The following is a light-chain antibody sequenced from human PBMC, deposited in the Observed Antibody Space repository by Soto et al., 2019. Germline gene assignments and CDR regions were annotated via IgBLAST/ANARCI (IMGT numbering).Light chain of an antibody. CDR3: QQYNSYWT. V-gene: IGKV1-5*01. CDR1: QTIMTY. J-gene: IGKJ1*01. CDR2: DAS. Sequence: EIHMTQFPSSLYEFLGDQFFTTCRASQTIMTYLNWYQLKPGKPPHLLIYDASSLESGVPSRFSGSGSGTEFTLTISSLQPDDFATYYCQQYNSYWTFGQGTKVDIK.